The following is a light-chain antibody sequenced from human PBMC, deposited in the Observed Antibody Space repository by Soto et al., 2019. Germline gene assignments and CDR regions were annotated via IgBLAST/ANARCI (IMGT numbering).Light chain of an antibody. Sequence: DIQMTQSPSSVSASVGDRITITCRASQDISSWLAWYQQKPGKAPKLLIYAASTLQSGVPSSFSGSGSGTDFTLTISSLQPEDCAIYYCQQANSFPPAFGGGTKVEIK. CDR3: QQANSFPPA. J-gene: IGKJ4*01. CDR2: AAS. V-gene: IGKV1D-12*01. CDR1: QDISSW.